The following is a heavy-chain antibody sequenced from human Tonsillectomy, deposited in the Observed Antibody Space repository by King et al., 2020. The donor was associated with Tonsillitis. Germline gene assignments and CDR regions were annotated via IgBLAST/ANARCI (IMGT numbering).Heavy chain of an antibody. V-gene: IGHV3-49*03. CDR1: GFTSGDYG. D-gene: IGHD2-8*01. CDR2: TRRKDHIGTI. CDR3: GRLMYTTFSAPFDY. J-gene: IGHJ4*02. Sequence: VQLVESGGGLVQAGRSLRLSCTTSGFTSGDYGLSWFRQAPGKGLEWVGFTRRKDHIGTIEYAAPVRGRFTISRDDSKGIVYLQMDRLRTEDTAVYFCGRLMYTTFSAPFDYWGPGTLVTVSP.